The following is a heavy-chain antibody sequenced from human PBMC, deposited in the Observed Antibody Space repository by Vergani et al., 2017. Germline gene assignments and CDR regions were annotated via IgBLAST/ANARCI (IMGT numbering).Heavy chain of an antibody. D-gene: IGHD1-1*01. CDR1: GASFSDGLYY. V-gene: IGHV4-61*02. CDR2: FYASGSI. CDR3: ARTNCTGTSCEALFDY. J-gene: IGHJ4*02. Sequence: QVQLQESGPGLVKPSQTLSLTCTVSGASFSDGLYYWSWIRQSAGKGLEWIGRFYASGSITYNPSLNSRVTISADTAKNQFSLQLRSVTAADTAVYYCARTNCTGTSCEALFDYWGQGALVTVSS.